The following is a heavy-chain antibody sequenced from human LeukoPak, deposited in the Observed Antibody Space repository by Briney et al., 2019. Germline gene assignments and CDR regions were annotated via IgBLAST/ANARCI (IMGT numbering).Heavy chain of an antibody. Sequence: GGSLRLSCEASGFTFSSYAMSWVRQAPGKGLEWVSGIIDSGDITYYANSVKGRFTISRDNSKNTLYLQMNSLRAEDTAVYYCAGSNYYDSSGYPSFDNWGQGTLVTVSP. J-gene: IGHJ4*02. CDR1: GFTFSSYA. CDR2: IIDSGDIT. D-gene: IGHD3-22*01. V-gene: IGHV3-23*01. CDR3: AGSNYYDSSGYPSFDN.